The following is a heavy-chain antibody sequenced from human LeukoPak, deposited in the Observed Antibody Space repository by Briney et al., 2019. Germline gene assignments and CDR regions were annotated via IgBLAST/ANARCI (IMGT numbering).Heavy chain of an antibody. CDR1: GYTFTSYY. Sequence: ASVKVSCKASGYTFTSYYMHWVRQAPGQGLEWMAWINPKSGVTNYVKEFQGRVTMTRDTSISTAYMELSRLRSDDSAVYYCARGADAFDIWGQGTMVTVSS. CDR3: ARGADAFDI. CDR2: INPKSGVT. V-gene: IGHV1-2*02. J-gene: IGHJ3*02.